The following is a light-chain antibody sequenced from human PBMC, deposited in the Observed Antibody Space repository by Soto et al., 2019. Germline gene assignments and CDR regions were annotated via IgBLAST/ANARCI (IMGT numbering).Light chain of an antibody. V-gene: IGKV3-20*01. CDR2: DAS. Sequence: EIVMTQSPATLSVSPGERATLSCRASQSVSSNYLAWYQQKLGQAPRLLIYDASSRATGIPDRFSGGGSGTDFTLTISRLEPEDFAVYYCQQFSSYPLTFGGGTKVDIK. CDR1: QSVSSNY. CDR3: QQFSSYPLT. J-gene: IGKJ4*01.